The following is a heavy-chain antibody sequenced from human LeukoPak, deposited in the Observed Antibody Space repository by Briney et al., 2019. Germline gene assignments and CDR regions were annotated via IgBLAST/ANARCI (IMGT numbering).Heavy chain of an antibody. Sequence: GGSLRLSCAASGFTFSSYWMTWVRQAPGKGLEWVADIKQDGSEKYYVDSVKGRFTISRDNAKNSLYLQMNSLRAEETAVYYCAKGIGVRELGGDDAFDIWGQGTMVTVSS. CDR2: IKQDGSEK. J-gene: IGHJ3*02. CDR3: AKGIGVRELGGDDAFDI. V-gene: IGHV3-7*01. CDR1: GFTFSSYW. D-gene: IGHD1-26*01.